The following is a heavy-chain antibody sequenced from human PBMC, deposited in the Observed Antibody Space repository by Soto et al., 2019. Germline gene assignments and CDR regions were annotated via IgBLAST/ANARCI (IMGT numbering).Heavy chain of an antibody. D-gene: IGHD6-19*01. J-gene: IGHJ4*02. CDR3: VRESGVAADC. Sequence: ESGGVLVQPGGSLRLSCVASGFTFDSHWMHWVRKAPGEGLGWVSRIKTDGYAAAYADSVKGRFTISRDNTKNTVYLQMNSLRAEDTAVYFCVRESGVAADCWGQGTLVPVSS. V-gene: IGHV3-74*01. CDR1: GFTFDSHW. CDR2: IKTDGYAA.